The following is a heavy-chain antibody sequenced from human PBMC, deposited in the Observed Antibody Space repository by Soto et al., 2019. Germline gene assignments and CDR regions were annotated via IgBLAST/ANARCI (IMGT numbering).Heavy chain of an antibody. CDR2: ISYDGSNK. Sequence: QVQLVESGGGVVRPGRSLRLSCAASGFTFSSYAMHWVRQAPGKGLEWVAVISYDGSNKYYADSVKGRFTISRDNSKNTLYLQMNSLRAEDTAVYYCARDCPRYSGRRGGCYYYYGMDVWGQGTTVTVSS. CDR3: ARDCPRYSGRRGGCYYYYGMDV. J-gene: IGHJ6*02. D-gene: IGHD1-26*01. V-gene: IGHV3-30-3*01. CDR1: GFTFSSYA.